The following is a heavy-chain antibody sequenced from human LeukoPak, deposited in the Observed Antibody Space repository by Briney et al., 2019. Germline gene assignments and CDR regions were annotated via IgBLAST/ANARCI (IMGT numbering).Heavy chain of an antibody. V-gene: IGHV4-4*07. CDR2: IYTSGST. D-gene: IGHD3-3*01. Sequence: SETLSLTCTVSGGSISSYYWSWIRQPAGKGLEWIGRIYTSGSTNYNPSLQSRVTISVDTSKNQFSLKLRSVIAADTAVYYCARETTHPNYDFWSGYYGFDAFDIWGQGTMATVSS. CDR3: ARETTHPNYDFWSGYYGFDAFDI. CDR1: GGSISSYY. J-gene: IGHJ3*02.